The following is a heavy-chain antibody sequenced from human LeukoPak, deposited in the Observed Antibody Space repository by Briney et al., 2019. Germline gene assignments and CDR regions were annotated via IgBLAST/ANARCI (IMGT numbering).Heavy chain of an antibody. CDR1: GFTFSGYR. D-gene: IGHD3-22*01. J-gene: IGHJ6*02. CDR2: ISYDGSNK. Sequence: PGKCLRLSWAASGFTFSGYRIHWVRQAPGKGMEWVAVISYDGSNKYYADSVKGRFTISRDNSKNTLYLQMNSLRAEDTAVYYCAKRGGRGYYDSSGYVDYYGLDVWGQGTTVTVSS. V-gene: IGHV3-30-3*02. CDR3: AKRGGRGYYDSSGYVDYYGLDV.